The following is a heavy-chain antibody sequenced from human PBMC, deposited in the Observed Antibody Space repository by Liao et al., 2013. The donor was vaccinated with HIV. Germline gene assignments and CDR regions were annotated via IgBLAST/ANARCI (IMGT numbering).Heavy chain of an antibody. V-gene: IGHV4-34*01. D-gene: IGHD3-22*01. J-gene: IGHJ6*03. CDR2: VNHSGST. CDR3: ARSVVSRYSYYSYHMDV. Sequence: QVQLQQWGAGLLKPSETLSLTCAVYGGSFSVYYWSWIRQPPREGAWSGLGKVNHSGSTTYNPSLKSRVTISVDTSKNQFSLKLSSVTAADTAAYFCARSVVSRYSYYSYHMDVWGKGTTVTVSS. CDR1: GGSFSVYY.